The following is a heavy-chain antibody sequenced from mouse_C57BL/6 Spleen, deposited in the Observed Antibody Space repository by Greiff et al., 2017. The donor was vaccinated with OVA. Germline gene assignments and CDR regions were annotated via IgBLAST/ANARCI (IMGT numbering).Heavy chain of an antibody. CDR3: ARHYYGSSGYWYCDV. CDR2: IWSDGST. CDR1: GFSLTSYG. D-gene: IGHD1-1*01. Sequence: QVQLQQSGPGLVAPSQSLSITCTVSGFSLTSYGVHWVRQPPGKGLEWLVVIWSDGSTTYNSALKSRLSISKDNSKSQVFLKMNSLQTDDTAMYYCARHYYGSSGYWYCDVWGTGTTVTVSS. J-gene: IGHJ1*03. V-gene: IGHV2-6-1*01.